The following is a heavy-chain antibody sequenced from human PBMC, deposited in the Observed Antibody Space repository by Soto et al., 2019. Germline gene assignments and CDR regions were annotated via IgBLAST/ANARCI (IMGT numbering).Heavy chain of an antibody. CDR2: MNPNSGNT. Sequence: QVQLVQSGAEVKKPGASVKVSCKASGYTFTIYDINWVLQATGQGLEWMGWMNPNSGNTGYAQKFQGRVTMTRNTSISTAYMELSSLRSEDTAVYYCARGSQVVVAATYDYWGQGTLVTVSS. CDR1: GYTFTIYD. J-gene: IGHJ4*02. CDR3: ARGSQVVVAATYDY. V-gene: IGHV1-8*01. D-gene: IGHD2-15*01.